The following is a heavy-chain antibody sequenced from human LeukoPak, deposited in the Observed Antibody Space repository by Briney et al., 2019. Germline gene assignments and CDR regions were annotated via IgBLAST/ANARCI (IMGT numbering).Heavy chain of an antibody. J-gene: IGHJ6*04. CDR1: GFPFSVYW. CDR2: IKEDGSVQ. V-gene: IGHV3-7*01. Sequence: GGSLRLSCTASGFPFSVYWISWVRQAPGKGLGWVANIKEDGSVQDYVDSVKGRFTISRDNAKNSVYLQMNSLRVDDTAVYYCVGQLLRAVWGKGTTVTVSS. D-gene: IGHD2-2*01. CDR3: VGQLLRAV.